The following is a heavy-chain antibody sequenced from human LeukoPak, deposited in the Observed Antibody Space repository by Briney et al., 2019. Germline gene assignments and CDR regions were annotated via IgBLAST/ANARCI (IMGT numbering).Heavy chain of an antibody. V-gene: IGHV1-18*01. CDR2: IAAYNLKT. J-gene: IGHJ4*02. CDR1: GYRFTRYG. CDR3: ARDQLDIVATISPFDY. D-gene: IGHD5-12*01. Sequence: ASVKVSCKASGYRFTRYGLSWVRQAPGQGLEWMGWIAAYNLKTNYAQNLQGRVTMTMDTSADTGYMELRSLRSDDTAVYYCARDQLDIVATISPFDYWGQGTLVTVSS.